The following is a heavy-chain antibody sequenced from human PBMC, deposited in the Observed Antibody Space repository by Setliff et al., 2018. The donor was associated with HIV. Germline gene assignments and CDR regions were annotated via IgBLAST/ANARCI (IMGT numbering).Heavy chain of an antibody. J-gene: IGHJ6*02. Sequence: PSETLSLTCTVSGGSISSYDWSWIRQPPGKGLEWIGYVYYSGSTNYNPSLKSRVTISVDTSKNQFSLKLSSVTAADTAVYYCASRSGSRLTLPLDVWGQGTTVTVSS. CDR2: VYYSGST. CDR1: GGSISSYD. CDR3: ASRSGSRLTLPLDV. V-gene: IGHV4-59*01. D-gene: IGHD3-10*01.